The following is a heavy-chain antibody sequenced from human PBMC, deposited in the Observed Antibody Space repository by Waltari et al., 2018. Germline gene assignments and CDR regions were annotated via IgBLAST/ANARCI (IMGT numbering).Heavy chain of an antibody. V-gene: IGHV4-39*01. Sequence: QLQLQESGPGLVKPSETLSLPCTVSGGSVSSSSYYWGWNRQPPGKGLEWIGSIYYSGNTYYNPSLKSRVTISVDTSKNQFSLKLSSVTAADTAVYYCASTVYYDSSGWTYYFDYWGQGTLVTVSS. CDR2: IYYSGNT. D-gene: IGHD3-22*01. J-gene: IGHJ4*02. CDR1: GGSVSSSSYY. CDR3: ASTVYYDSSGWTYYFDY.